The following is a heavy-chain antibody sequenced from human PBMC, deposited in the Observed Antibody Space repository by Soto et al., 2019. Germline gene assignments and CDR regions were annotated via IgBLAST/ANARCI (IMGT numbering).Heavy chain of an antibody. J-gene: IGHJ4*02. V-gene: IGHV1-18*01. CDR1: GYTFTTYS. Sequence: ASVKVSCKASGYTFTTYSISWVRQAPGQGLEWMGWISSYNGNTNYVQRLQGRVTMTTDTSTSTAYMELRSLRSDDTAVYYCARRYSNFDFDYWGRGTPVTVSS. CDR2: ISSYNGNT. D-gene: IGHD6-13*01. CDR3: ARRYSNFDFDY.